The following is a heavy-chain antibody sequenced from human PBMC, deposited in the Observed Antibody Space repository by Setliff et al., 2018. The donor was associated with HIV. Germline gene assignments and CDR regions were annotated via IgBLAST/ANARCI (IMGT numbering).Heavy chain of an antibody. V-gene: IGHV1-3*01. D-gene: IGHD3-3*01. Sequence: GASVKVSCKASGYTFPNYAIHWVRQAPGQRLEWMGWINAGNGDTQYSQNFQGRVTITRDTSANIAYMEVTRLRSDDMAVYYCASGKNYIFWSSYFGMDVWGQGTQVTVSS. CDR1: GYTFPNYA. CDR3: ASGKNYIFWSSYFGMDV. CDR2: INAGNGDT. J-gene: IGHJ6*02.